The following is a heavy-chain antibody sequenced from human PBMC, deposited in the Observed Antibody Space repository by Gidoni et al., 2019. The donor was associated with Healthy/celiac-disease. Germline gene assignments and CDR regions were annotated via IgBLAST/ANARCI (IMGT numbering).Heavy chain of an antibody. CDR2: IYYSGST. Sequence: QLQLQESGPGLVKPSETLSLTCTVSGGSISSSSYYWGWIRQPPGKGLEWIGSIYYSGSTYYNPSLKSRVTISVDTSKNQFSLKLSSVTAADTAVYYCARTGTTGLPVDYWGQGTLVTVSS. D-gene: IGHD1-1*01. CDR3: ARTGTTGLPVDY. CDR1: GGSISSSSYY. J-gene: IGHJ4*02. V-gene: IGHV4-39*01.